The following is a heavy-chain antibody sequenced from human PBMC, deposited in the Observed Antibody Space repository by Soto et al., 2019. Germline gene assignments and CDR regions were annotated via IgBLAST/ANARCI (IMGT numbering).Heavy chain of an antibody. D-gene: IGHD3-10*01. CDR3: ARGARVWFGEYFAWFDP. J-gene: IGHJ5*02. CDR1: GGSISSGGYS. Sequence: SETLSLTCAVSGGSISSGGYSWSWIRQPPGKGLEWIGYIYHSGSTYYNPSLKSRVTISVDRSKNKFSLKLSSVTAADTAVYYCARGARVWFGEYFAWFDPWGQGTRVTVSS. CDR2: IYHSGST. V-gene: IGHV4-30-2*01.